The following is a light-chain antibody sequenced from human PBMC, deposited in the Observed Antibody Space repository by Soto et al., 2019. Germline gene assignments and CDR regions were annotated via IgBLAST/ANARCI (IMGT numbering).Light chain of an antibody. CDR2: AAS. J-gene: IGKJ5*01. CDR3: QQSSSSPPIT. V-gene: IGKV1-39*01. CDR1: QNIDNL. Sequence: DIQLTQSPSSLSASLGDTVSISCRASQNIDNLLNWYRQRSGEAPEVIIYAASTLRDGVSSRVSGRGYGTEFTLTIKSLLLEAVATYYCQQSSSSPPITFGLGTRLDI.